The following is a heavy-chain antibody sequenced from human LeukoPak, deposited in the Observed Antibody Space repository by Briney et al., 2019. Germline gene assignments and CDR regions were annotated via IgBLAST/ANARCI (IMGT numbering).Heavy chain of an antibody. CDR3: ARESRGCTNGVCYEGFDY. CDR2: IKQDGSEK. V-gene: IGHV3-7*01. D-gene: IGHD2-8*01. CDR1: GFTFSSYW. Sequence: GGSLRLSCTVSGFTFSSYWMSWVRQAPGKGLEWVANIKQDGSEKYYVDSVKGRFTISRDNAKNSLYLQMNSLRAEDTAVYYCARESRGCTNGVCYEGFDYWGQGTLVTVSS. J-gene: IGHJ4*02.